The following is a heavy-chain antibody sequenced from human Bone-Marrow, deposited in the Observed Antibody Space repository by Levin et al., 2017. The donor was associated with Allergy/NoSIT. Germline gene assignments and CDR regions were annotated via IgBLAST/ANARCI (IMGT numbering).Heavy chain of an antibody. CDR2: ISHDLTSL. D-gene: IGHD3-22*01. CDR1: RSRFSRAV. J-gene: IGHJ4*02. CDR3: AGAGPTSGYADGFDW. Sequence: QTGGSLRLSCAGPRSRFSRAVMHWVRQAPGKGLDWVAVISHDLTSLNYADSVKGRFTISRDNSKGTMYLQMNSLRVEDTAMYFCAGAGPTSGYADGFDWWGQGALATVAS. V-gene: IGHV3-30-3*01.